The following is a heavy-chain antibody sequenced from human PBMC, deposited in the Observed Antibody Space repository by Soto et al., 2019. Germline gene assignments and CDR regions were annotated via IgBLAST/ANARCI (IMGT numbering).Heavy chain of an antibody. V-gene: IGHV4-34*01. D-gene: IGHD3-22*01. CDR1: GGSFSGYY. Sequence: SETLSLTCAVYGGSFSGYYWSWIRQPPGKGLEWIGEINHSGSTNYNPSLKSRVTISVDTSKNQFSLKLSSVTAADTAVYYCARFSYSSGYYYYYYGMDVWGQGTTVTVPS. J-gene: IGHJ6*02. CDR3: ARFSYSSGYYYYYYGMDV. CDR2: INHSGST.